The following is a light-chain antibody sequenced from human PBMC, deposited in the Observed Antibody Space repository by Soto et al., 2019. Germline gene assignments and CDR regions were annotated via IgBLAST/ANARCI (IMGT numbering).Light chain of an antibody. CDR2: AAS. CDR1: QGILTY. Sequence: DIQMTQSPSSLSASVGDRVTITCRASQGILTYLAWYQQKPGQVPELLIQAASTLQPGVPSRFSGSGSGTHFTLTITRLEPEDFAVYYCQQYGSPPITFGQGTRLEIK. CDR3: QQYGSPPIT. V-gene: IGKV1-27*01. J-gene: IGKJ5*01.